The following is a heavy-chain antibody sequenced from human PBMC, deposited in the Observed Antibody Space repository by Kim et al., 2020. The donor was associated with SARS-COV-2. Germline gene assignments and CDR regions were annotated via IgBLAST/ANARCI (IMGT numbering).Heavy chain of an antibody. CDR1: GFTFSSYG. J-gene: IGHJ3*01. Sequence: GGSLRLSCAASGFTFSSYGMHWVRQAPGKGLEWVAAISYNGSNIYYADSVKGRFTISRDNSKNTLYLQMNSLRAEDTAVYYCAKDGLGAAVAANSFDFWGQGTLVTVSS. D-gene: IGHD2-15*01. CDR2: ISYNGSNI. V-gene: IGHV3-30*18. CDR3: AKDGLGAAVAANSFDF.